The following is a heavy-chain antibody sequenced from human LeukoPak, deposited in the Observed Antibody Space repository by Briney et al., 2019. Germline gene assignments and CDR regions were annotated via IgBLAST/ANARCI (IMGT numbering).Heavy chain of an antibody. CDR2: MSYDGSNK. CDR1: GFTFSSYG. J-gene: IGHJ4*02. V-gene: IGHV3-30*18. D-gene: IGHD3-10*01. Sequence: GRSLRLSCAASGFTFSSYGMHWVRQAPGKGLEWVAVMSYDGSNKYYADSVKGRFTISRDNSKNTLYLQMNSLRAEDTAVYYCAKDLGDGSGPDYWGQGTLVTVSS. CDR3: AKDLGDGSGPDY.